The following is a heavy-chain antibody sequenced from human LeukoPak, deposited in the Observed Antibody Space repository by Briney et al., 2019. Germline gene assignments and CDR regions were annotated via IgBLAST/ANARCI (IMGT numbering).Heavy chain of an antibody. D-gene: IGHD3-16*01. CDR2: IYYSGST. Sequence: ETLSLTCTVSGGSISSSSYYWGWIRQPPGKGLEWIGYIYYSGSTNYNPSLKSRVTISVDTSKNQFSLKLSSVTAADTAVYYCARHPSWGYYYGMDVWGQGTTVTVSS. J-gene: IGHJ6*02. CDR3: ARHPSWGYYYGMDV. V-gene: IGHV4-61*05. CDR1: GGSISSSSYY.